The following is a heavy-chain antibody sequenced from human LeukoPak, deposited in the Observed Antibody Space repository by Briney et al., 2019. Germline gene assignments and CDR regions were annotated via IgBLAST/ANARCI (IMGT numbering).Heavy chain of an antibody. V-gene: IGHV4-61*09. Sequence: PSQTLSLTCTVSGDSLTSGSRYWSWIRQPAGKGLEWIGHSYSSTRTTYNPSLESRVTISGDTAKNQFSLKLDSVTAADTAVYFCARCMSELDYGDYAYYYHMDVWGKGTTVTVSS. CDR3: ARCMSELDYGDYAYYYHMDV. D-gene: IGHD4-17*01. CDR2: SYSSTRT. J-gene: IGHJ6*04. CDR1: GDSLTSGSRY.